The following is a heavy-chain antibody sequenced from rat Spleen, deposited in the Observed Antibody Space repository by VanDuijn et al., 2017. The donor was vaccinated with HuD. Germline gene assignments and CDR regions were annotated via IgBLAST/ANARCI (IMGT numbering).Heavy chain of an antibody. CDR3: TRASTTRVSPYYFDY. CDR1: GFTFNNYW. CDR2: ITNTGGSI. J-gene: IGHJ2*01. D-gene: IGHD1-4*01. V-gene: IGHV5-31*01. Sequence: EVQLVESDGGLVQPGRSLKLSCVASGFTFNNYWMTWIRQAPGKGLEWVASITNTGGSIYYPDSVKGRFTISRDNAQNTLYLQMNSLRSEDTATYYCTRASTTRVSPYYFDYWGQGVMVTVSS.